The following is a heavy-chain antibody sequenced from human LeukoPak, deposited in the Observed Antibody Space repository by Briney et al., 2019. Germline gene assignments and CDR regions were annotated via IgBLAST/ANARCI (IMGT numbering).Heavy chain of an antibody. CDR3: AKPRAPYRDSCGYYFDY. CDR2: ISYDGSNE. V-gene: IGHV3-30*18. CDR1: GFTFSSYG. J-gene: IGHJ4*02. Sequence: GGSLRLSCAASGFTFSSYGMHWVRPAPGKGLEWVVVISYDGSNEYYADPVKGRFTISRDNSKNTLYLQMNSLRAEATAVYYCAKPRAPYRDSCGYYFDYWGQGTLVTVSS. D-gene: IGHD3-22*01.